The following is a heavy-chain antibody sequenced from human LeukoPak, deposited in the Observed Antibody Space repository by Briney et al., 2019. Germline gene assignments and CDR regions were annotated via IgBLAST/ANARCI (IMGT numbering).Heavy chain of an antibody. V-gene: IGHV3-69-1*01. CDR3: ARDHNWGFDY. D-gene: IGHD7-27*01. CDR2: ISSTGVI. CDR1: GFTFSDYP. Sequence: GGPLRLSCAASGFTFSDYPMNCVRQTPGKGLEWVSYISSTGVIYYADSVRGRFSISRDNAMNSVYMQMNSLRAEDTALYYCARDHNWGFDYWGRGTLVTVSS. J-gene: IGHJ4*02.